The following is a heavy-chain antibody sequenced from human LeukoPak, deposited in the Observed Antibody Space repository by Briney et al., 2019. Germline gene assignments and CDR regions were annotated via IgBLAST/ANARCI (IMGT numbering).Heavy chain of an antibody. CDR2: ISESDGST. CDR3: AKRSPAYYFDC. V-gene: IGHV3-23*01. J-gene: IGHJ4*02. D-gene: IGHD1-26*01. CDR1: GFTFTTSV. Sequence: GGSLRLSCAASGFTFTTSVMTWVRQAPGKGLEWVSAISESDGSTFYADSVKGRFTVSRDNSQNTLYLEMNSLTAEDTAVYFCAKRSPAYYFDCWGQGILVTVSP.